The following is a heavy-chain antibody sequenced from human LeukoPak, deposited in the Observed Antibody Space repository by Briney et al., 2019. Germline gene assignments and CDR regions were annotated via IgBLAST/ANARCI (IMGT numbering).Heavy chain of an antibody. CDR3: AAVGNGGYGGFDY. CDR1: SASVSIGDYY. V-gene: IGHV4-30-4*01. CDR2: ISSSGTT. J-gene: IGHJ4*02. Sequence: SQTLSLTCTVSSASVSIGDYYWSWIRQPGGKGLEGIGYISSSGTTYYNPSLRSRITISVDSSNSQFTLNLSSVTASDTAVYYCAAVGNGGYGGFDYWGKGTLVTVSS. D-gene: IGHD5-12*01.